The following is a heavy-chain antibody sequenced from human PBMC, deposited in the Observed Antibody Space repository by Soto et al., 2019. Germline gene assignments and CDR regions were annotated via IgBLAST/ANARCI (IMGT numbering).Heavy chain of an antibody. V-gene: IGHV4-59*01. CDR1: SGSISSYY. D-gene: IGHD3-22*01. Sequence: QVQLQESGPGLVRPSETLSLTCAVSSGSISSYYRSWIRQPPGKGLEWIGYIYYSGSTNYNPSLKSRVTISVDTSKNQFSLKLSSVTAADTAVYYCARCDSSGYYYVLWGQGTLVTVSS. CDR2: IYYSGST. J-gene: IGHJ4*02. CDR3: ARCDSSGYYYVL.